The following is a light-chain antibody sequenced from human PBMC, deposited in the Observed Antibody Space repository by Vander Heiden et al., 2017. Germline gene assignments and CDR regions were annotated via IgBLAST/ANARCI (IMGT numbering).Light chain of an antibody. CDR1: QSISSY. J-gene: IGKJ1*01. CDR2: AAS. Sequence: DIQMTQSPSSLSASVGDRVTITCRASQSISSYLNWYQQKPGKAPKLLIYAASSLQSGVPSRFSGSGSGKDFTLTISSLQPEDFATYYCHQSYSTSWTFGQGTKVEIK. V-gene: IGKV1-39*01. CDR3: HQSYSTSWT.